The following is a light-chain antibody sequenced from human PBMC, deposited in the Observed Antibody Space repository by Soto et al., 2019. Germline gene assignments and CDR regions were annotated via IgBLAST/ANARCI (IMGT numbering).Light chain of an antibody. CDR1: SSNVGTYDL. V-gene: IGLV2-23*01. Sequence: QSALTQPASVSASPGQSITISCTGTSSNVGTYDLVSWYQHHPDKAPKLIIYEGTKRPSGISSRFSGSKSGNTASLTISGLQAEHDADYYCCSFAVGAALVFGGGTKLTVL. CDR3: CSFAVGAALV. CDR2: EGT. J-gene: IGLJ2*01.